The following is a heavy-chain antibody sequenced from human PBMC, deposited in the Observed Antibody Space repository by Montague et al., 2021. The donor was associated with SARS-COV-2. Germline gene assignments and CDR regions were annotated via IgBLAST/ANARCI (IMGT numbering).Heavy chain of an antibody. CDR1: GDSISSYY. CDR3: ARGGGYCSGGSCYYWFDP. CDR2: TYNSGTT. J-gene: IGHJ5*02. Sequence: SETLSLTCTVSGDSISSYYWNWIRQPPGKGLEWIGYTYNSGTTNYNPSVKSRVTISVDTSKNQFSLKLNSVTAADTAVYYCARGGGYCSGGSCYYWFDPWGQGTLVTVSS. D-gene: IGHD2-15*01. V-gene: IGHV4-59*01.